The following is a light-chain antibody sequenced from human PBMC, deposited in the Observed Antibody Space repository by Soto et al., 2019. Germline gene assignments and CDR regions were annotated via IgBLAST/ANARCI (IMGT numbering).Light chain of an antibody. J-gene: IGKJ1*01. CDR3: QQFASSVT. Sequence: EIVLTQSPGSLSLSPGERATLSCRASQSVSSTFFAWYQQRPGQAPRLLMYGASSRATGIPERFSGSGSGTGLTLTISRLEPEDFSVYYCQQFASSVTFGQGNKVEIK. CDR1: QSVSSTF. V-gene: IGKV3-20*01. CDR2: GAS.